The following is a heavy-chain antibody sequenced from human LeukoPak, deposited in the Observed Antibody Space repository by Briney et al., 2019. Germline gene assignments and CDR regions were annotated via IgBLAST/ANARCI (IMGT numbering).Heavy chain of an antibody. CDR2: INHSGST. J-gene: IGHJ4*02. Sequence: SETLSLTCAVYGGSFSGYYWSWIRQPQGKGLEWIGEINHSGSTNYNPSLKSRVTISVDTSKNQFSLKLSSVTAADTAVYYCARGLRYWGQGTLVTVSS. V-gene: IGHV4-34*01. D-gene: IGHD4-17*01. CDR1: GGSFSGYY. CDR3: ARGLRY.